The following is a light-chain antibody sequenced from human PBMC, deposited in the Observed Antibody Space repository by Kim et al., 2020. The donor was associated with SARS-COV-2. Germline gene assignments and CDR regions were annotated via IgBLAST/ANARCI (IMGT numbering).Light chain of an antibody. CDR2: DAS. CDR1: QSVSIY. CDR3: QQRAT. J-gene: IGKJ4*01. Sequence: PATLSLYPGDRATLSGRASQSVSIYWAWYQQRPGQAPRLLIFDASKRATGIPARFSGSGSGTDFTLTISSLQPEDSAVYYCQQRATFGGGTKLEI. V-gene: IGKV3-11*01.